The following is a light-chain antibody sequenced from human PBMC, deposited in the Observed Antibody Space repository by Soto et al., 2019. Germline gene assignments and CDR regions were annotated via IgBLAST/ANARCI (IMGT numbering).Light chain of an antibody. V-gene: IGKV1-5*03. CDR3: QEYLSSSWT. J-gene: IGKJ1*01. CDR1: QSISSW. Sequence: DIQMTQSPSSLSASVGDRVSITCRASQSISSWLAWYQQKPGKAPKMLIYKASSLESGVPSRFRGSGSGTEFTLTISSLQPDDFEIYYCQEYLSSSWTFGQGTKVEIK. CDR2: KAS.